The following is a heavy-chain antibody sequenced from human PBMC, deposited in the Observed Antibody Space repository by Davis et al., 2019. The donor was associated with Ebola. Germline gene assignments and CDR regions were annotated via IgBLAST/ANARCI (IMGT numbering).Heavy chain of an antibody. Sequence: GESLKISRAASGFTFSSYWMHWVRQAPGKGLVWVSRINSDGSSTSYADSVKGRFTISRDNAKNTLYLQMNSLRAEDTAVYYCARDESGSWGGIFDYWGQGTLVTVSS. CDR2: INSDGSST. V-gene: IGHV3-74*01. J-gene: IGHJ4*02. D-gene: IGHD1-26*01. CDR3: ARDESGSWGGIFDY. CDR1: GFTFSSYW.